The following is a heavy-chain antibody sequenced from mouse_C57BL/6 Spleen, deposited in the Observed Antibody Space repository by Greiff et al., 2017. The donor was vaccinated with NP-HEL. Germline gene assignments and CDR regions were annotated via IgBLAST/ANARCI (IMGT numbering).Heavy chain of an antibody. D-gene: IGHD2-4*01. CDR1: GYTFTDYE. J-gene: IGHJ3*01. V-gene: IGHV1-15*01. CDR3: TRSPYYDYDRFAY. Sequence: QVQLQQSGAELVRPGASVTLSCKASGYTFTDYEMHWVKQTPVHGLEWIGAIDPETGGTAYNQKFKGKAILTADKSSSTAYMELRSLTSEDSAVYYCTRSPYYDYDRFAYWGQGTLVTVSA. CDR2: IDPETGGT.